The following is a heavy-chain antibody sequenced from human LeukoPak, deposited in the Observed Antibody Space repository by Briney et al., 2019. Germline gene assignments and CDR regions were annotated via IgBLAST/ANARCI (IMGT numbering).Heavy chain of an antibody. J-gene: IGHJ4*02. D-gene: IGHD2-2*01. CDR3: AKEGCSSTSCYEVDY. Sequence: GGSLGLSCAASGFTFSSYGMHWVRQAPGKGLEWVAVISYDGSNKYYADSVKGRFTISRDNSKNTLYLQMNSLRAEDTAVYYCAKEGCSSTSCYEVDYWGQGTLVTVSS. CDR1: GFTFSSYG. CDR2: ISYDGSNK. V-gene: IGHV3-30*18.